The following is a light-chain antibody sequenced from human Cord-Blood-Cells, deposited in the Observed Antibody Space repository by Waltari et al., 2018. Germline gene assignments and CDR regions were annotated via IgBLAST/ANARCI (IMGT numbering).Light chain of an antibody. J-gene: IGLJ3*02. Sequence: QSALTPPASVSGSPGQSITIPCTGTSSDVGSYNLVSWYQQHPGKAPKLMIYEGSKRPSGVSNRFSGSKSGNTASLTISGLQAEDEADYYCCSYAGSSTLVVFGGGTKLTVL. CDR2: EGS. CDR3: CSYAGSSTLVV. CDR1: SSDVGSYNL. V-gene: IGLV2-23*01.